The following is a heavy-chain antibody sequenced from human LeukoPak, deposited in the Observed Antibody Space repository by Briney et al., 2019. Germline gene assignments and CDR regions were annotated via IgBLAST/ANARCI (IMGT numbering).Heavy chain of an antibody. D-gene: IGHD1-14*01. V-gene: IGHV3-15*01. Sequence: PGGSLRLSCAASAFTLSDHYMDWVRQAPGKGLEWVGRIKSKTDGGTTDYAAPVKGRFTISRDDSENTLYLQMSSLKTEDTAVYYCTTDISAVYYWGQGTLVTVSS. CDR2: IKSKTDGGTT. J-gene: IGHJ4*02. CDR3: TTDISAVYY. CDR1: AFTLSDHY.